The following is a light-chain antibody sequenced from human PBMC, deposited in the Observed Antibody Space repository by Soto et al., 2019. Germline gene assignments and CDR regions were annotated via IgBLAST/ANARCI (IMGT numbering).Light chain of an antibody. V-gene: IGKV3-15*01. Sequence: EVLMTQSPATLSVSPGEKVTLSSWASETVATNLAWYQQKPGQAPRLLISGASTRAAGISDRFRGSGSGTEFTLTISNLRSEDSGIYYCQQYFEWPPMTFGQGTKVEI. CDR3: QQYFEWPPMT. CDR2: GAS. CDR1: ETVATN. J-gene: IGKJ1*01.